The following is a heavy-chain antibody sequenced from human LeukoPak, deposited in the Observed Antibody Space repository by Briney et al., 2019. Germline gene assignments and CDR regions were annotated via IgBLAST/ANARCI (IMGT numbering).Heavy chain of an antibody. Sequence: GASVKVSCKASGYTFTSYYMHWVRQAPGQGLEWMGIINPSGGSTSYAQKFQGRVTMTRDTSTSTVYMELSSLRSEDTAVYYCARQYQCSSTSCYRYFQHWGQGTLVTVSS. J-gene: IGHJ1*01. D-gene: IGHD2-2*01. CDR2: INPSGGST. V-gene: IGHV1-46*03. CDR3: ARQYQCSSTSCYRYFQH. CDR1: GYTFTSYY.